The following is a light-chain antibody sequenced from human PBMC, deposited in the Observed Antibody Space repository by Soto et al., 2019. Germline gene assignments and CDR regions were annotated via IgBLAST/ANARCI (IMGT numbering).Light chain of an antibody. Sequence: QSALTQPASVSGSPGQSITISCTGTSSDVGGYNYVSWYQQHPGKAPKLMIYDVSNRPSGVSNRFSVSKSGNTASLTISGLQAEDEADYYCSSYTSSSTLLVVFGGGTKVTVL. CDR3: SSYTSSSTLLVV. V-gene: IGLV2-14*01. CDR1: SSDVGGYNY. CDR2: DVS. J-gene: IGLJ2*01.